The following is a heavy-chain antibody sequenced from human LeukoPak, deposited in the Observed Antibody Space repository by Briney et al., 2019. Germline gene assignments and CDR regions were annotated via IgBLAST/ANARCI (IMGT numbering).Heavy chain of an antibody. D-gene: IGHD1-1*01. Sequence: PSETLSLTCALYGGSFSGYYWSWIRQPPGKGLEWIGEINHSGSTNYNPSLKSRVTISVDTSKNQFSLKLSSVTAADTAVYYCAREGTSGTHLNWFDPWGQGTLVTVSS. CDR3: AREGTSGTHLNWFDP. J-gene: IGHJ5*02. CDR1: GGSFSGYY. V-gene: IGHV4-34*01. CDR2: INHSGST.